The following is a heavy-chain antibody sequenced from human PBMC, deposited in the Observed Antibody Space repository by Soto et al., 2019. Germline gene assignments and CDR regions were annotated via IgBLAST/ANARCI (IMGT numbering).Heavy chain of an antibody. V-gene: IGHV3-30-3*01. CDR1: GFTFRNHA. J-gene: IGHJ6*02. Sequence: QVQLVESGGGVVQPGGSLRLSCAASGFTFRNHAMHWVRQAPGKGLECLAVIAHDGSNAFYRASVKGRFTASRDNSKNMLYLYVTSLGSEDTGVYYCARGDREDILVVVGARPGEYGTDIWGQGTTVIVSS. CDR3: ARGDREDILVVVGARPGEYGTDI. CDR2: IAHDGSNA. D-gene: IGHD2-15*01.